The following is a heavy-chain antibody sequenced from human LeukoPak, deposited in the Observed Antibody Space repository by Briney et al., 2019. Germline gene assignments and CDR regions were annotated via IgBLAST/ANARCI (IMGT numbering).Heavy chain of an antibody. V-gene: IGHV1-2*02. CDR2: INPNSGGT. Sequence: ASVKASCKASGYTFTGYYMHWVRQAPGQGLEWMGWINPNSGGTNYAQKFQGRVTMTRDTSISTAYMELSRLRSDDTAVYYCARVRRAYSSSWLGGNYYYYGMDVWGQGTTVTVSS. D-gene: IGHD6-13*01. CDR3: ARVRRAYSSSWLGGNYYYYGMDV. CDR1: GYTFTGYY. J-gene: IGHJ6*02.